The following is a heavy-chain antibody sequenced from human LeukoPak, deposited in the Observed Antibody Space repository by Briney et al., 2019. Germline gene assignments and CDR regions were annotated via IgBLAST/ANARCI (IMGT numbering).Heavy chain of an antibody. D-gene: IGHD6-13*01. V-gene: IGHV3-43D*04. J-gene: IGHJ4*02. CDR2: ISWDGGST. Sequence: PGGSLRLSCAASGFTFDDYAMHWVRQAPGKGLEWVSLISWDGGSTYYADSVKGRFTISRDNSKNSLYLQMNSLRAEDTALYYCAKDKGYSSSWYIFDYWGQGTLVTVSS. CDR3: AKDKGYSSSWYIFDY. CDR1: GFTFDDYA.